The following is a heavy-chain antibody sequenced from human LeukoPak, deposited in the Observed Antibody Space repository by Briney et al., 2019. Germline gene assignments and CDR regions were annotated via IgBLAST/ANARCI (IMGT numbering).Heavy chain of an antibody. CDR1: GFTFSSYG. CDR2: IQDDGSNK. CDR3: AKDTIVVVPAAILDY. V-gene: IGHV3-30*02. J-gene: IGHJ4*02. D-gene: IGHD2-2*02. Sequence: AGGSLRLSCAAPGFTFSSYGMHWVRQAPGKGLEWVAFIQDDGSNKYYADSVKCRFTISRDNSKNTLYLQMNSLRAEDTAVYYCAKDTIVVVPAAILDYWGQGTLVTVSS.